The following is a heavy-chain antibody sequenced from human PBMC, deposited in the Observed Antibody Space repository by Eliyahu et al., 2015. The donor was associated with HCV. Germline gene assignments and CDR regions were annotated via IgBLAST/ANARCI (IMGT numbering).Heavy chain of an antibody. CDR1: GGXITTYY. D-gene: IGHD6-19*01. Sequence: QVQLQESGPGLVKPSETLSLTCXVXGGXITTYYWGWIRQPPGKGLEXIGYIHYSGSTNYNPSLKSRVTISVDTSKNQFSLKLTSVTAADTAMYYCASGGGGIAVAGTGGWFDPWGQGTLVTVSS. V-gene: IGHV4-59*01. CDR3: ASGGGGIAVAGTGGWFDP. CDR2: IHYSGST. J-gene: IGHJ5*02.